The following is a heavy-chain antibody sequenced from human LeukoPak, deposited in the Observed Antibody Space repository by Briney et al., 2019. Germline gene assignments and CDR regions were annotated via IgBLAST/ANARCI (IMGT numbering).Heavy chain of an antibody. CDR1: GYSFTTYW. V-gene: IGHV5-10-1*01. D-gene: IGHD2-15*01. J-gene: IGHJ6*02. CDR3: ARDRGSCSGGSCYSDYYYGMDV. Sequence: GESLKISCKASGYSFTTYWITWVRQMPGKGLEWMGRIDPSDSYNNYSPSFQGHVTISADKSITTAYLQWRSLKASDTAMYYCARDRGSCSGGSCYSDYYYGMDVWGQGTTVTVSS. CDR2: IDPSDSYN.